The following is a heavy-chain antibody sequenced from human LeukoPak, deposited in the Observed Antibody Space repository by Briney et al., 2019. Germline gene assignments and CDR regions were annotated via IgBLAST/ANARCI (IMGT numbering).Heavy chain of an antibody. Sequence: SQTLSLTCTVSGGSISSGGYYWSWIRQHPGKGLEWIGEINHSGSTNYNPSLKSRVTISVDTSKNQFSLKLSSVTAADTAVYYCARRVPAAVTPCGMDVWGQGPRSPSP. CDR3: ARRVPAAVTPCGMDV. CDR2: INHSGST. CDR1: GGSISSGGYY. V-gene: IGHV4-31*03. J-gene: IGHJ6*02. D-gene: IGHD2-2*01.